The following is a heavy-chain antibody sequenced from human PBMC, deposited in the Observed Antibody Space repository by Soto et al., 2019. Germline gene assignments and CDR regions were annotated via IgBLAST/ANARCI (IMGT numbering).Heavy chain of an antibody. V-gene: IGHV3-43*01. D-gene: IGHD3-22*01. J-gene: IGHJ4*02. CDR1: GFTFADYT. CDR2: ISWDGGST. CDR3: AKDSSRVDHMEPYYYDSSGYYGEFDY. Sequence: PGGSLRLSCSASGFTFADYTMHWVRQAPGKGLEWVSLISWDGGSTYYADSVKGRFTISRDNSKNSLYLQMNSLRTEDTALYYCAKDSSRVDHMEPYYYDSSGYYGEFDYWGQGTLVTVSS.